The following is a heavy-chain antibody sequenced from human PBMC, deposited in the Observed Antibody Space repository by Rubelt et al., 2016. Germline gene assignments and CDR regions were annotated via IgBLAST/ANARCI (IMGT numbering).Heavy chain of an antibody. J-gene: IGHJ3*02. CDR1: GGSISSYY. D-gene: IGHD6-13*01. V-gene: IGHV4-59*01. CDR2: IYYSGST. Sequence: QVQLQESGPGLVKPSETLSLTCTVSGGSISSYYWSWIRQPPGKGLEWIGYIYYSGSTNYNPSLKSRVTISVDTAKHQFSRKLSSVTAADTAVEYCAREAYSSSWGDAFDIWGQGTMVTVSS. CDR3: AREAYSSSWGDAFDI.